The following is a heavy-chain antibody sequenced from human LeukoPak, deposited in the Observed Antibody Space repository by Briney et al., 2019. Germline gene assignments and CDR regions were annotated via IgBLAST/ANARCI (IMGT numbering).Heavy chain of an antibody. CDR1: GFTFSDYY. D-gene: IGHD2-2*01. CDR2: ISSSGSTI. V-gene: IGHV3-11*04. CDR3: ARVPGYCSSTSCPYWYFDL. J-gene: IGHJ2*01. Sequence: GGSLRLSCAASGFTFSDYYMCWIRQAPGKGLEWVSYISSSGSTIYYADSVKGRFTISRDNAKNSLYLQMNSLRAEDTAVYYCARVPGYCSSTSCPYWYFDLWGRGTLVTVSS.